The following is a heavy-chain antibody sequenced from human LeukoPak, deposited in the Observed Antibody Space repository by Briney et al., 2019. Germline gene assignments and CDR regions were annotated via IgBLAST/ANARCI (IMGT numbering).Heavy chain of an antibody. D-gene: IGHD2-21*02. V-gene: IGHV3-74*01. CDR1: GFTFSGSW. CDR3: ARFVMVTAGDY. Sequence: EPGGSLRLSCAASGFTFSGSWMHWVRKTPGKGLVWVSRIIGDGSATSYADSVKGRFTISRDNAKNTVYLQMNSLRDEDTAVYYCARFVMVTAGDYWGQGTLVTVSS. CDR2: IIGDGSAT. J-gene: IGHJ4*02.